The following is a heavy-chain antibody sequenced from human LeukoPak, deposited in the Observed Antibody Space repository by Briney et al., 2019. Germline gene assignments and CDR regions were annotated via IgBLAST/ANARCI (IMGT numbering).Heavy chain of an antibody. V-gene: IGHV3-7*01. J-gene: IGHJ4*02. CDR1: GGSFSGYY. CDR3: ATSYDSSGN. CDR2: IKQDGSAK. Sequence: ETLSLTCAVYGGSFSGYYWSWIRQPPGKGLEWVANIKQDGSAKYYVDSVKGRFTISRDNARNSLYLEMNNLRAEDTAIYYCATSYDSSGNWGQGTLVTVSS. D-gene: IGHD3-22*01.